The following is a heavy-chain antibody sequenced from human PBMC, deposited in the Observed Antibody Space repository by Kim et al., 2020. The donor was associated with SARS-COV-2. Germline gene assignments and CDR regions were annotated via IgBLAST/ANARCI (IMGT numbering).Heavy chain of an antibody. J-gene: IGHJ6*02. Sequence: SETLSLTCAVYGGSFSGYYWSWIRQPPGKGLEWIGEINHSGSTNYNPSLKSRVTISVDTSKNQFSLKLSSVTAADTAVYYCATITPDYDILTPGGDVWGQGTTVTVSS. CDR3: ATITPDYDILTPGGDV. D-gene: IGHD3-9*01. CDR2: INHSGST. V-gene: IGHV4-34*01. CDR1: GGSFSGYY.